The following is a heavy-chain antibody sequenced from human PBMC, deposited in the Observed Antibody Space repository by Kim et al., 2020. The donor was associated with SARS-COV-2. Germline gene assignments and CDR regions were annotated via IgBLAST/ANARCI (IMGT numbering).Heavy chain of an antibody. J-gene: IGHJ5*02. CDR1: GFTFSSYA. CDR2: ISGSGGSI. Sequence: GGSLRLSCAASGFTFSSYAMSWVRQAPGKGLEWVSVISGSGGSIYYADSVKGRFTISRDNSKNTLYLQMNSLRAEDTAVYYCAKARSDFWSAYASWGQGTLVTVSS. D-gene: IGHD3-3*01. V-gene: IGHV3-23*01. CDR3: AKARSDFWSAYAS.